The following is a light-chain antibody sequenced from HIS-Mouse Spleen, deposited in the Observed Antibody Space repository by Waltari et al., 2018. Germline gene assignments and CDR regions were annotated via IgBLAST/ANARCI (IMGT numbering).Light chain of an antibody. CDR1: ALPNKY. J-gene: IGLJ2*01. Sequence: SYELTHPPSVSVSPGHTARITCSGDALPNKYAYWYQQKSGQAPVLVIYEDSKRPPGIPERFSGSSSGTMATLTISGAQVEDEADYYCYSTDSSGNHRVFGGGTKLTVL. CDR3: YSTDSSGNHRV. V-gene: IGLV3-10*01. CDR2: EDS.